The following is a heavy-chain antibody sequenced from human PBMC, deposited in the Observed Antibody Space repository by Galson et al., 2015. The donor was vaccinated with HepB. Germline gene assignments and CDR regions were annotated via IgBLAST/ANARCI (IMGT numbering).Heavy chain of an antibody. V-gene: IGHV3-30*18. CDR1: GFTFSNFG. CDR2: IPYDGSNK. D-gene: IGHD3-10*01. J-gene: IGHJ4*02. Sequence: SLRLSCAASGFTFSNFGMYWVRQAPGKGLEWVTVIPYDGSNKYYADPVKGRFTISRDNSKNALYLEMNSLRAEDTAIYYCAKDISALAGIIEYWGQGTLVTVSS. CDR3: AKDISALAGIIEY.